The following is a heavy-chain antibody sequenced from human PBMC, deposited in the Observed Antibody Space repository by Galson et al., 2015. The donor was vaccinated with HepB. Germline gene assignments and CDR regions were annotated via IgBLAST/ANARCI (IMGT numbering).Heavy chain of an antibody. CDR1: GYTFTSYA. J-gene: IGHJ5*02. V-gene: IGHV1-3*01. Sequence: SVKVSCKASGYTFTSYAMHWVRQAPGQRLEWMGWINAGNGNTKYSQKFQGRVTITRDTSASTAYMELSSLRSEDTAVYYCARVMVRGEKANNWFDPWGQGTLVTVSS. D-gene: IGHD3-10*01. CDR3: ARVMVRGEKANNWFDP. CDR2: INAGNGNT.